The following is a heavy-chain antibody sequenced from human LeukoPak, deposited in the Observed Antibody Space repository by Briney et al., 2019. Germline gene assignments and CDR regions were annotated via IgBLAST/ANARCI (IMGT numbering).Heavy chain of an antibody. CDR3: ARDRFANPNYYDSSGYYGGLWFDP. CDR1: GYTFTGYY. V-gene: IGHV1-2*02. Sequence: ASVKVSCKPSGYTFTGYYIHWVRQAPGQGREWMGWVNPNSGGTNYAQKFQGRVTMTRDTSISTAYMALSRLRSDVTAVYYCARDRFANPNYYDSSGYYGGLWFDPWGQGTLVTVSS. CDR2: VNPNSGGT. J-gene: IGHJ5*02. D-gene: IGHD3-22*01.